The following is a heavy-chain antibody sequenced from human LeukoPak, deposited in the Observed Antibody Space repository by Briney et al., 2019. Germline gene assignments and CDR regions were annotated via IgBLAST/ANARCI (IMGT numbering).Heavy chain of an antibody. D-gene: IGHD6-19*01. J-gene: IGHJ4*02. V-gene: IGHV3-9*01. Sequence: PGESLRLSCAASGFTFDDYAMHWVRQAPGKGLEWVSGISWNSGSIGYADSVKGRFTISRDNAKNSLYLQMNSLRAEDTALYYCAKEDSSGPFDYWGRGTLVTVSS. CDR2: ISWNSGSI. CDR1: GFTFDDYA. CDR3: AKEDSSGPFDY.